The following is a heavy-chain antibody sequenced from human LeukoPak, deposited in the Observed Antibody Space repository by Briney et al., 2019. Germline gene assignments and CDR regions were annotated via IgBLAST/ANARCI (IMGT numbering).Heavy chain of an antibody. J-gene: IGHJ4*02. V-gene: IGHV4-4*02. D-gene: IGHD1-26*01. CDR1: GGSISSSNW. Sequence: SKTLSLTCAVSGGSISSSNWWSWVRQPPGKGLEWIGEIYHSGSTNYNPSLKSRVTISVDKSKNQFSLKLSSVTAADTAVYYCARDWGESGSYIFDYWGQGTLVTVSS. CDR2: IYHSGST. CDR3: ARDWGESGSYIFDY.